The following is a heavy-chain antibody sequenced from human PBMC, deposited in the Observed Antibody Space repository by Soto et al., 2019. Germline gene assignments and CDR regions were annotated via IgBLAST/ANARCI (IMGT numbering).Heavy chain of an antibody. CDR1: GFTFSSYS. D-gene: IGHD3-22*01. CDR3: ARRAHYYDSSGTSGDAFDI. CDR2: ISSSSSYI. V-gene: IGHV3-21*01. J-gene: IGHJ3*02. Sequence: EVQLVESGGGLVKPGGSLRLSCAASGFTFSSYSMNWVRQAPGKGLEWVSSISSSSSYIYYADSVKGRFTISRDYAKNSLYLQINSLRAEDTAVYYCARRAHYYDSSGTSGDAFDIWGQGTMVTVSS.